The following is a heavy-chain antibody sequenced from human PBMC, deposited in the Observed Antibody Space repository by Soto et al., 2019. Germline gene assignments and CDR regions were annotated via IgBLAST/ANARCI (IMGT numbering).Heavy chain of an antibody. CDR3: EHRNIAAAGMAFDY. D-gene: IGHD6-13*01. Sequence: QITLKESGPTLVKPTQTLTLTCTFSGFSLGTSGVGVGWIRQPPGKALEWLALIYWDDDKRSSPSLKSKLTITKDTSKNQVVLKMTNMDPVDTATYYCEHRNIAAAGMAFDYWGQGTLVTVSS. CDR1: GFSLGTSGVG. V-gene: IGHV2-5*02. CDR2: IYWDDDK. J-gene: IGHJ4*02.